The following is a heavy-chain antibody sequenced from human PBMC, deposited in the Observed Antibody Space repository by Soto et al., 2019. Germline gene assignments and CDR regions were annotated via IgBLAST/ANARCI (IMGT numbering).Heavy chain of an antibody. J-gene: IGHJ4*02. Sequence: ASVKVSCKVSGYTLTELSMHWVRQAPGKGLEWMGGFDPEDGETIYAQKFQGRVTMTEDTSTDTAYMELSSLRSEDTAVYYCARVRYDSSGYYPSFDYWGQGTLVTVSS. D-gene: IGHD3-22*01. CDR2: FDPEDGET. CDR3: ARVRYDSSGYYPSFDY. V-gene: IGHV1-24*01. CDR1: GYTLTELS.